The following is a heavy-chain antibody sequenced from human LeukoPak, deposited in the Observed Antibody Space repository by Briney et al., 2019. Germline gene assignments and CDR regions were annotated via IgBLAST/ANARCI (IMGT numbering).Heavy chain of an antibody. D-gene: IGHD1-1*01. CDR1: GGTFSSYA. J-gene: IGHJ4*02. Sequence: GGSVRVSCMASGGTFSSYAISWVRQAPGRGLEWVGGIIPIFGTANYAQKFQGRVTITADESTSTAYMEMSSLRSEDTAVYYCAKETRYRNFDYWGQGTLVTVSS. CDR3: AKETRYRNFDY. CDR2: IIPIFGTA. V-gene: IGHV1-69*13.